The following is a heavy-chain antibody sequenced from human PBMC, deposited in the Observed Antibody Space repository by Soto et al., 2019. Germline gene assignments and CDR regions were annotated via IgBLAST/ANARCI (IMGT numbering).Heavy chain of an antibody. CDR1: GYSFTSLD. V-gene: IGHV1-8*01. Sequence: QVQLVQSGAEVREPGASVKVSCKASGYSFTSLDINWVRQTTGQGLEWMGWMQPSSGRKGYAPKFQGRVTMTRDTSINTAYMELSSLTSDDTSFYYCARGVTAGVDYWGQGTLVTVSS. J-gene: IGHJ4*02. D-gene: IGHD1-26*01. CDR2: MQPSSGRK. CDR3: ARGVTAGVDY.